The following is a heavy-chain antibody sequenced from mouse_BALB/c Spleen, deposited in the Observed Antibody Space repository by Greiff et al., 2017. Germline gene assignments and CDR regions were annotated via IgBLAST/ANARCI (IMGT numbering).Heavy chain of an antibody. J-gene: IGHJ4*01. V-gene: IGHV5-6-4*01. CDR3: ARHNYYYAMDY. CDR1: GFTFSSYT. Sequence: EVKLMESGGGLVKPGGSLKLSCAASGFTFSSYTMSWVRQPPEKRLEWVATISSGGSYTYYPDSVKGRFTISRDNAKNTLYLQMSSLKSEDTAMYYCARHNYYYAMDYWGQGTSVTVSS. CDR2: ISSGGSYT. D-gene: IGHD1-3*01.